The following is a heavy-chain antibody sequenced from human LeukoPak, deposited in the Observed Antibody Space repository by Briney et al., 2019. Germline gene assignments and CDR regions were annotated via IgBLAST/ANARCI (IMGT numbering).Heavy chain of an antibody. D-gene: IGHD6-13*01. CDR3: ASSKFIAAAGAVFDY. CDR1: GGSISSYY. J-gene: IGHJ4*02. CDR2: IYYSGGT. V-gene: IGHV4-59*08. Sequence: SETLSLTCTVSGGSISSYYWSWIRQPPGKGLEWIGYIYYSGGTNYNPSLKSRVTISVDTSKNQFSLKLSSVTAADTAVYYCASSKFIAAAGAVFDYWGQGTLVTVSS.